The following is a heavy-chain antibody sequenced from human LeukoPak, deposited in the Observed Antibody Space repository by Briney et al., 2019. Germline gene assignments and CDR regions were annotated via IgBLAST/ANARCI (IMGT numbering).Heavy chain of an antibody. CDR1: GGSISSSIYY. V-gene: IGHV4-39*07. D-gene: IGHD2-2*01. CDR3: ARGGRGVVHGNWFDP. J-gene: IGHJ5*02. CDR2: IYYSGST. Sequence: PSETLSLTCTVSGGSISSSIYYWGWIRQPPGNGLEWIGSIYYSGSTYYNPSLKSRVTISVDTSKNQFSPKLSSVTAADTAVYYCARGGRGVVHGNWFDPWGQGTLVTVSS.